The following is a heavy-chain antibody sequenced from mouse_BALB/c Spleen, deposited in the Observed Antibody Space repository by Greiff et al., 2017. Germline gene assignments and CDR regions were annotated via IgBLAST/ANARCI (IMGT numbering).Heavy chain of an antibody. Sequence: EVKLVESGGGLVQPGGSLKLSCAASGFTFSSYGMSWVRQTPDKRLELVATINSNGGSTYYPDSVKGRFTISRDNAKNTLYLQMSSLKSEDTAMYYCAGDIRGYFDYWGQGTTLTVSS. D-gene: IGHD1-3*01. CDR3: AGDIRGYFDY. CDR1: GFTFSSYG. V-gene: IGHV5-6-3*01. J-gene: IGHJ2*01. CDR2: INSNGGST.